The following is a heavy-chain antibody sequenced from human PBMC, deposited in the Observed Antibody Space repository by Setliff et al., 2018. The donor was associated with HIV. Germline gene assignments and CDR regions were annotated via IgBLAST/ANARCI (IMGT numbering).Heavy chain of an antibody. Sequence: SETLSLTCAVFGGSFSGYYWSWIRQPPGKGLEWIGEINHSGSTDYNPSLKSRVTISVDTSKNQFSLKLSSVTAADTAVYYCARGARLLAGYSDRWDYYYMAVWGKGTTVTVS. CDR2: INHSGST. CDR3: ARGARLLAGYSDRWDYYYMAV. D-gene: IGHD6-13*01. CDR1: GGSFSGYY. J-gene: IGHJ6*03. V-gene: IGHV4-34*01.